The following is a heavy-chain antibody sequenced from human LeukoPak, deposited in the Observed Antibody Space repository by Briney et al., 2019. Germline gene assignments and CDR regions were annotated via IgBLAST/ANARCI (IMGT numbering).Heavy chain of an antibody. J-gene: IGHJ4*02. CDR3: ARPRDSSSQYYFDY. Sequence: GESLKISCKGSGXPFSSYWIGWVRQMPGKGLEWMGIIYPGDSDIRYSPSFQGQVTISADKSISTAYLQWSSLKASDTAMYFCARPRDSSSQYYFDYWGQGSLVTVSS. V-gene: IGHV5-51*01. CDR1: GXPFSSYW. D-gene: IGHD6-6*01. CDR2: IYPGDSDI.